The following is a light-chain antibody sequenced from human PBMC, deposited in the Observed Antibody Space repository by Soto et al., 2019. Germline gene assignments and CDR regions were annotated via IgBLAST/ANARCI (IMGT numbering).Light chain of an antibody. J-gene: IGLJ3*02. CDR2: EVS. CDR1: SSDVGGYNY. Sequence: HSALTQPASVSWSPGQSITISCTGTSSDVGGYNYVSWYQQHPGKAPKLMIYEVSNRPSGVSNRFSGSKSGNTASLTISGLQAEDEADYYCSSYTSSSTLWVFGGGTKLTVL. CDR3: SSYTSSSTLWV. V-gene: IGLV2-14*01.